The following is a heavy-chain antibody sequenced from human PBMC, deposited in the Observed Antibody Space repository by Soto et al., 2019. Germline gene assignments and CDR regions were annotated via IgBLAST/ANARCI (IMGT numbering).Heavy chain of an antibody. D-gene: IGHD2-15*01. Sequence: GGSLRLSCTGSGFTFSDYAVNWVRQAPGKGLEWVSSISSNSTYIYYADSVKGRFTISRYNAKNSLYLQMNSLRAEDTALYYCAVVAATAHFDLWGQGTLVTVSS. CDR2: ISSNSTYI. CDR3: AVVAATAHFDL. J-gene: IGHJ4*02. V-gene: IGHV3-21*01. CDR1: GFTFSDYA.